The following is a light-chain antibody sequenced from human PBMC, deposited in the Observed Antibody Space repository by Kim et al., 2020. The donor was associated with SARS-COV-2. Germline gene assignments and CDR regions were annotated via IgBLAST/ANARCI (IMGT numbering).Light chain of an antibody. CDR3: QVWDSSSDHPV. Sequence: APGKTARITGGGNNLGSKRVHWYQQRPGQAPVLVIYYDSDRPSGIPERFSGSNSGNTATLTISRVEAGDEADYYCQVWDSSSDHPVFGTGTKVTVL. CDR2: YDS. CDR1: NLGSKR. J-gene: IGLJ1*01. V-gene: IGLV3-21*04.